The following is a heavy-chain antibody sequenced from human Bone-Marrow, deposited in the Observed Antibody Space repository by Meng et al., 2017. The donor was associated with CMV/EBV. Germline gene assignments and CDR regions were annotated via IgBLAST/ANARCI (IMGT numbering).Heavy chain of an antibody. CDR1: GFSFSSYW. CDR3: ASPVLSGGSDY. D-gene: IGHD1-26*01. V-gene: IGHV3-74*01. CDR2: INSDGSNI. Sequence: GGSLRLSCAASGFSFSSYWMHWVRQAPGKGLAWVSRINSDGSNINYADSVKGRFTISRDNAKNTLYLQMNSLRAEDTAVYYCASPVLSGGSDYWGQGTLVTVSS. J-gene: IGHJ4*02.